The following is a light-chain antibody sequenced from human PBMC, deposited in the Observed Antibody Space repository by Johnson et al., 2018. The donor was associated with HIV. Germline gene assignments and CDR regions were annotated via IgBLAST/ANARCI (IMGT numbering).Light chain of an antibody. CDR3: GAWDSRLSAYV. CDR2: NNS. CDR1: RSNIGNNY. V-gene: IGLV1-51*01. Sequence: QAVLTQPPSVSAAPGQKVTISCSGSRSNIGNNYVSWYQQLPGTAPKLLISNNSKRPSGIPDRFSGSKSGTSATLAITGLQTGDEADYYCGAWDSRLSAYVFGTGTQVTV. J-gene: IGLJ1*01.